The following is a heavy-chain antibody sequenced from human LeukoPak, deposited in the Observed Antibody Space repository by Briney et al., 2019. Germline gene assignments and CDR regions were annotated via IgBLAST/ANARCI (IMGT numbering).Heavy chain of an antibody. D-gene: IGHD6-19*01. V-gene: IGHV3-23*01. Sequence: GGSLRLSCAASGFTFNSCAMSWVRQAPGKGLEWVSTISGSGAGTFYGDSVKGRFTISRDNSKNTLYLQMNSLRVEDTAVYFCAKGGRRGTGWYYFDYWGQGTLVTVSS. CDR2: ISGSGAGT. CDR1: GFTFNSCA. J-gene: IGHJ4*02. CDR3: AKGGRRGTGWYYFDY.